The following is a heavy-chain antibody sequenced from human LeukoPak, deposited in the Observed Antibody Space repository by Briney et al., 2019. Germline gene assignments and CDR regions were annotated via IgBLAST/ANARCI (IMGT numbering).Heavy chain of an antibody. Sequence: SETLSLTCTVSGYSISSGYYWGWIRQPPGKGLEWIGAIHHSGSTNYNPSLKSRVTISVDTSKNQFSLKLSSVTAADTAVYYCARSAGPLGYWGQGTLVTVSS. CDR2: IHHSGST. CDR1: GYSISSGYY. CDR3: ARSAGPLGY. J-gene: IGHJ4*02. V-gene: IGHV4-38-2*02. D-gene: IGHD7-27*01.